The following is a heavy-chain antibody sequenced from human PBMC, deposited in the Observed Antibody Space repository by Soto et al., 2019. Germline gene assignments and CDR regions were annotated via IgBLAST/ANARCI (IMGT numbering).Heavy chain of an antibody. Sequence: SETLSLTCSVSGDSSSGYYWAWIRQPPGKGLEWIGYIYYSGSTNYSPSLKSRVTISLDTSKSQFSLKLNSVTAADTAVYYCAGRSGGRPFDYWGQGTLVTVSS. CDR2: IYYSGST. J-gene: IGHJ4*02. V-gene: IGHV4-59*01. D-gene: IGHD2-15*01. CDR1: GDSSSGYY. CDR3: AGRSGGRPFDY.